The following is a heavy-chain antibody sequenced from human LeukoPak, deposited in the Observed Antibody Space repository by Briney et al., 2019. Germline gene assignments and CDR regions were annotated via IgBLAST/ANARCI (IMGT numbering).Heavy chain of an antibody. CDR3: GKTTVGYSSGQKPAWPVDY. V-gene: IGHV3-23*01. CDR2: ILGSGGSP. J-gene: IGHJ4*02. D-gene: IGHD5-18*01. Sequence: GVSLTLSCEASGFTFDSHAMYWVRQAPGKGLEWLGYILGSGGSPHYAGPVKGRFTISRDNSRNTVYLQINSLRAEDTAVYYCGKTTVGYSSGQKPAWPVDYWGQGTLVTVSS. CDR1: GFTFDSHA.